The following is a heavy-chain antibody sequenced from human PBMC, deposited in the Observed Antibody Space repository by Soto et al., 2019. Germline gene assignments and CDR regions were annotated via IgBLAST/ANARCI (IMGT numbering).Heavy chain of an antibody. CDR2: ISGSGGST. J-gene: IGHJ4*02. CDR3: AKDRNYYDFDY. Sequence: EVQLLESGGGLVQPGRSLRLSCAASGFTFSSYAMNWVRQAPGKGLEWVSGISGSGGSTYYADSVKGRFTISRDNSKNTLYLQMNSLRAEDTAVYYCAKDRNYYDFDYWGQGTLVTVSS. D-gene: IGHD3-10*01. CDR1: GFTFSSYA. V-gene: IGHV3-23*01.